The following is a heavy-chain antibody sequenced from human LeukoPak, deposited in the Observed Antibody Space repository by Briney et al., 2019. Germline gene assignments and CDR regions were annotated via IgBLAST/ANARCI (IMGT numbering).Heavy chain of an antibody. Sequence: GESLKISCKGSGYRVTSYWSGWGRQMPGKGLEWMGIIYPGDSDNRYSPSFQGQVTISADSSINTAYLQWSSLKASDSAMYYCARRNSGYDLSPTDYWGQGTMVTVFS. CDR2: IYPGDSDN. CDR3: ARRNSGYDLSPTDY. CDR1: GYRVTSYW. V-gene: IGHV5-51*01. J-gene: IGHJ4*02. D-gene: IGHD5-12*01.